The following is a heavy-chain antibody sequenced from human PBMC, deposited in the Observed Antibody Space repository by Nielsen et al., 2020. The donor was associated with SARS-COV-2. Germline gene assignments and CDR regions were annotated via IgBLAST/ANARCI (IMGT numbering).Heavy chain of an antibody. D-gene: IGHD6-13*01. CDR2: IYYSGST. V-gene: IGHV4-59*01. J-gene: IGHJ4*02. CDR1: GGSISSYY. Sequence: ESLKISCTVSGGSISSYYWSWIRQPPGKGLEWIGYIYYSGSTNYNPSLKSRVTISVDTSKNQFSLKLSSVTAADTAVYYCARHPSGGIAALYFDYWGQGTLVTVSS. CDR3: ARHPSGGIAALYFDY.